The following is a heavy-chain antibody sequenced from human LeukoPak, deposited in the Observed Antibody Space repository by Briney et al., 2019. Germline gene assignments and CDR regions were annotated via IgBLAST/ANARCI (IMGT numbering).Heavy chain of an antibody. CDR2: IYPRDGST. V-gene: IGHV1-46*01. Sequence: ASVKVSCKASGYTFTSNYIHWVRQAPGQGLEWMGMIYPRDGSTSYAQKFQGRVTVTRDTSTSTVHMELSGLRSEDTAVYYCARSNSGYDSDFDYWGQGTLVTVSS. J-gene: IGHJ4*02. CDR3: ARSNSGYDSDFDY. D-gene: IGHD5-12*01. CDR1: GYTFTSNY.